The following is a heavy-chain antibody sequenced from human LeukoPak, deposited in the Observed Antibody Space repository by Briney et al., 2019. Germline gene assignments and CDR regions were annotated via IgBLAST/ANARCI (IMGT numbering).Heavy chain of an antibody. CDR3: ARRAGIYSHPYDY. D-gene: IGHD1-14*01. J-gene: IGHJ4*02. V-gene: IGHV3-53*01. Sequence: GGSLRLSCTVSGFTVSSNSMSWVRQAPGKGLEWVSFISNSAETHYSDSVKGRFSISRDSSKNTLYLQMNSLRAEDTAVYYCARRAGIYSHPYDYWGQGTLVTVSS. CDR1: GFTVSSNS. CDR2: ISNSAET.